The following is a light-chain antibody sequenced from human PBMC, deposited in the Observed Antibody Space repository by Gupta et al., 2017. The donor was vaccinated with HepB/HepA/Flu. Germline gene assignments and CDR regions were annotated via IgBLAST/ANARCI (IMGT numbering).Light chain of an antibody. Sequence: IQMTQSPSSPSASVGDRVTITCRASQSISSYLNWYQQKPGKAPKLLIYAASSLQSGVPSRFSGSGSGTDFTLTISSLQPEEFATYYCQQSYSTPTFGPGTKVDIK. CDR2: AAS. J-gene: IGKJ3*01. V-gene: IGKV1-39*01. CDR1: QSISSY. CDR3: QQSYSTPT.